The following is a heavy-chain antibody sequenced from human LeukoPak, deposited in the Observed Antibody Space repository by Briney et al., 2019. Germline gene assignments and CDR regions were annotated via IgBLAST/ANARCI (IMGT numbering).Heavy chain of an antibody. CDR1: GFTFTSYG. Sequence: GGSLRLSCAASGFTFTSYGMHWVRQAPGKGLEWVTFIRYDGSNKYYADSVKGRFTISRDNSKNTLYLQMNSLRAEDTAVYYCAKDQGYSYGLYFDYWGQGTLVTVSS. CDR3: AKDQGYSYGLYFDY. D-gene: IGHD5-18*01. V-gene: IGHV3-30*02. CDR2: IRYDGSNK. J-gene: IGHJ4*02.